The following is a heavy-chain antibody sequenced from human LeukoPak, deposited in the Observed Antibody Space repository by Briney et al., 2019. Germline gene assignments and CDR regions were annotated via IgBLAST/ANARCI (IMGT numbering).Heavy chain of an antibody. CDR1: GGTFSSYA. CDR2: IIPIFGTA. J-gene: IGHJ4*02. CDR3: ARDRGDTMVRGVITIDY. V-gene: IGHV1-69*06. D-gene: IGHD3-10*01. Sequence: SVKVSCKASGGTFSSYAISWVRQAPGQGLEWMGGIIPIFGTANYAQKFQGRVTITADKSTSTAYMELSSLRSEDTAVYYCARDRGDTMVRGVITIDYWGQGTQVTVSS.